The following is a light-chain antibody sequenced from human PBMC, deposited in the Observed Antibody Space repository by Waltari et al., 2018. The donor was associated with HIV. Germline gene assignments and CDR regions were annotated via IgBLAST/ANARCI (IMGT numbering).Light chain of an antibody. CDR2: DVS. J-gene: IGLJ1*01. V-gene: IGLV2-14*03. Sequence: QSALTQPASVSGSPGQSITISCTGTSNDIGSSNYVSWHQQHPGEAPKLIIHDVSDRPSGISNRFSGSKSGNTAFLTISGLQTEDEADYYCSSYTSSITYVFGSGTRVTVL. CDR3: SSYTSSITYV. CDR1: SNDIGSSNY.